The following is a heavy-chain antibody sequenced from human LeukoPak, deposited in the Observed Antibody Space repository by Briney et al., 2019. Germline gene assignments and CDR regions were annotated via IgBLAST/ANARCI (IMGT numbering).Heavy chain of an antibody. D-gene: IGHD3-10*01. V-gene: IGHV3-48*01. CDR1: GFTFSSYN. CDR2: ISTSSNTI. J-gene: IGHJ6*02. Sequence: GGSLRLSCAAPGFTFSSYNMNWVRQAPGKGLEWVSYISTSSNTIYYADSVKGRFTISRGNAKNSLYLQMNDLRAEDTAVYYCARVGSYGMDVWGQGTTVTVSS. CDR3: ARVGSYGMDV.